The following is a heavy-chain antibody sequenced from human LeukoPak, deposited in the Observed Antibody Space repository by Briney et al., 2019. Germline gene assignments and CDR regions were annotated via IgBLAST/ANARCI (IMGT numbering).Heavy chain of an antibody. CDR3: ARDWHYAMDV. CDR1: GFTFSRIW. V-gene: IGHV3-74*01. CDR2: INSDGSST. J-gene: IGHJ6*02. Sequence: QPGGSLTLSCAASGFTFSRIWMYWVRQAPGKGLVWVSRINSDGSSTTYADSVKGRFTISRDNAKNMAYLQMNSLRGEDTAVYFCARDWHYAMDVWGQGTTVTVSS.